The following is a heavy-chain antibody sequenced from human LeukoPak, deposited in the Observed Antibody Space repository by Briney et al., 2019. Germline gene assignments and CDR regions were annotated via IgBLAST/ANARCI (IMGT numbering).Heavy chain of an antibody. Sequence: SETLSLTCTVSGGSISSGGYYWSWIRQHPGKGLEWIGYIYYSGSTYYNPSLKSRVTISVDTSKNQFSLKLSSVTAADTAVYYCARVEMATISYFDYWGQGTLVTVSS. CDR2: IYYSGST. CDR1: GGSISSGGYY. CDR3: ARVEMATISYFDY. V-gene: IGHV4-31*03. J-gene: IGHJ4*02. D-gene: IGHD5-24*01.